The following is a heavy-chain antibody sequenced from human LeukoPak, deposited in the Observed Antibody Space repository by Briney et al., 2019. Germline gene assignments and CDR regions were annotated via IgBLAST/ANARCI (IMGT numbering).Heavy chain of an antibody. CDR3: VQNIPGTIEH. V-gene: IGHV4-39*01. CDR2: IYSSGTT. CDR1: GGSISSSSYY. J-gene: IGHJ1*01. Sequence: PLETLSLTCTVSGGSISSSSYYWGWIRQPPGKGLECIGNIYSSGTTYYNPSLKSRVTISIDTSKSQFSLRLSSVTAADTAVYYCVQNIPGTIEHWGQGTLVTVSS. D-gene: IGHD1-7*01.